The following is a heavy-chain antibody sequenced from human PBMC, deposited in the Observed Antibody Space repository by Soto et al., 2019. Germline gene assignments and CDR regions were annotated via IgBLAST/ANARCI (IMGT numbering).Heavy chain of an antibody. V-gene: IGHV3-23*01. J-gene: IGHJ4*02. CDR2: ISGTASRT. CDR1: GFTPTTTP. Sequence: EVQLLESGGGLVLPGGSLRLSCAGSGFTPTTTPLSWVRQPPGKGLEWVTTISGTASRTYYVDSVKGRFFSSRDNSKNTVALQMTNLPLDDTAVYYCATSFRYFDNWGQGTRVTVSS. D-gene: IGHD3-9*01. CDR3: ATSFRYFDN.